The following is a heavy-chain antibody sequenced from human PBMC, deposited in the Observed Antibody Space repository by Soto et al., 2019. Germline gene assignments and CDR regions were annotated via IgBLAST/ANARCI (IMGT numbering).Heavy chain of an antibody. CDR1: GFTFSSYG. CDR2: IWYDGSNK. J-gene: IGHJ4*02. V-gene: IGHV3-33*01. CDR3: ARDYSMIVVVPGY. D-gene: IGHD3-22*01. Sequence: GGSLSLSCAASGFTFSSYGMHWVRQAPGKGLEWVAVIWYDGSNKYYADSVKGRFTISRDNSNNTLYLQMNSLRAEDTAVYYCARDYSMIVVVPGYWGQGTLVTVSS.